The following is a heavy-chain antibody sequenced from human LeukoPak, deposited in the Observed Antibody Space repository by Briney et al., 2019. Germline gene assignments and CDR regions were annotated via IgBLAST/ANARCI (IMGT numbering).Heavy chain of an antibody. CDR1: VFPFSRYS. CDR2: ITSSGDTI. Sequence: GGSLRLSCTTSVFPFSRYSMNWVRQAPGKGLEWVSYITSSGDTIYYADSVKGRFTISRDNAKNSLYLQMNSLRAEDTAVYYCASSLWFGEFHNWFDPWGQGTLVTVSS. V-gene: IGHV3-48*01. J-gene: IGHJ5*02. CDR3: ASSLWFGEFHNWFDP. D-gene: IGHD3-10*01.